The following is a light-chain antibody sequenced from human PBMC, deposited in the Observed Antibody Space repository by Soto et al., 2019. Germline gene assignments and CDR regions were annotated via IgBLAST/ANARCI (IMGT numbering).Light chain of an antibody. CDR1: QSLLHNNGYNY. V-gene: IGKV2-28*01. Sequence: DIVMTQSPLSLPVTPGEPASISCRSNQSLLHNNGYNYLDWYLQKPGQSPQLVIYLGSNRASGVTDRFSGSGSGTNFTLKISRVEAEDVGVYYCMQALQTPRTFGQGTKVEI. CDR3: MQALQTPRT. J-gene: IGKJ1*01. CDR2: LGS.